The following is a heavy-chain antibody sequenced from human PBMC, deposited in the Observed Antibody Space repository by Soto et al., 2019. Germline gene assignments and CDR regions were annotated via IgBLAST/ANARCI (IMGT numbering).Heavy chain of an antibody. V-gene: IGHV1-69*13. J-gene: IGHJ4*02. CDR3: ARADSGWYWHLDY. D-gene: IGHD6-19*01. Sequence: ASVRVSCKASGGTFSSYAISWVRQAPGQGLEWMGGIIPIFGTANYAQKFQGRVTITADESTSTAYMELSSLRSEDTAVYYCARADSGWYWHLDYWGQGTLVTSPQ. CDR2: IIPIFGTA. CDR1: GGTFSSYA.